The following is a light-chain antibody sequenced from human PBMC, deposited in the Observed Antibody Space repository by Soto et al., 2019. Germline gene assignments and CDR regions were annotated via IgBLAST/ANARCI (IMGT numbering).Light chain of an antibody. V-gene: IGLV2-18*02. CDR2: EVS. Sequence: QSVLTQPPSVSGSPGQSVTISCTGTSSDVGSYNRVSWYQQPPGTAPKLMIDEVSNRPSVVPDRFSGSKSGNTASLTISGLQAEDEADYYCSSYTSSSTYVFGTGTKLTVL. CDR3: SSYTSSSTYV. CDR1: SSDVGSYNR. J-gene: IGLJ1*01.